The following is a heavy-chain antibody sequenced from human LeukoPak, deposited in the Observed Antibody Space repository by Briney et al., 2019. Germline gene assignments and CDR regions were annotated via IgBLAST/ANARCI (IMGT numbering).Heavy chain of an antibody. D-gene: IGHD3-22*01. CDR2: IIPILGIA. CDR3: ARDDRSYYDSSGYAFDY. Sequence: ASVKVSCKASGGTFSSYAISWVRQAPGQGLEWMGRIIPILGIANYAQKFQGRVTITADKSTSTAYMELSSLRSEDTAVYYCARDDRSYYDSSGYAFDYWGQGTLVTVSS. CDR1: GGTFSSYA. J-gene: IGHJ4*02. V-gene: IGHV1-69*04.